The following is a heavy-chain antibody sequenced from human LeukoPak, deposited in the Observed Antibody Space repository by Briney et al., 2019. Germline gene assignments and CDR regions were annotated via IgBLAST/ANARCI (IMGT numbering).Heavy chain of an antibody. D-gene: IGHD3-3*02. Sequence: SETLSLTCTVSGGSISSYYWSWIRQPPGKGREWIGYIYYSGSTNYNPSLKSRVTISVDTSKNQFSLKLSSVTAADTAVYYCARDRIRGAFDIWGQGTMVTVSS. CDR2: IYYSGST. CDR3: ARDRIRGAFDI. J-gene: IGHJ3*02. V-gene: IGHV4-59*01. CDR1: GGSISSYY.